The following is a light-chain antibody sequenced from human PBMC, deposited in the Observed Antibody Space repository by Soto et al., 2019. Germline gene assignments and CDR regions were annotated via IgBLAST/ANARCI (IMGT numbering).Light chain of an antibody. Sequence: DIVMTQSPLSLPVTPGEPASIPCRSSQSLLHSNGNNYLEWYLQKPGQSPQLLIYLGSSRASGVPDRFSGSGSGTDFTLKISRVEAEDVGVYYCMQALESRTFGQGTKVDIK. CDR1: QSLLHSNGNNY. J-gene: IGKJ2*02. V-gene: IGKV2-28*01. CDR2: LGS. CDR3: MQALESRT.